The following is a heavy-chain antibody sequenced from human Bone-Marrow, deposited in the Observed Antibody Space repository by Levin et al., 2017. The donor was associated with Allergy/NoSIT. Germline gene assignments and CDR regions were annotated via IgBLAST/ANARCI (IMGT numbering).Heavy chain of an antibody. V-gene: IGHV1-24*01. D-gene: IGHD3-10*01. CDR3: APYSYGSGSYYYFDY. CDR1: GYTLTELS. J-gene: IGHJ4*02. Sequence: GASVKVSCKVSGYTLTELSMHWVRQAPGKGLEWMGGFDPEDGETIYAQKFQGRVTMTEDTSTDTAYMELSSLRSEDTAVYYCAPYSYGSGSYYYFDYWGQGTLVTVSS. CDR2: FDPEDGET.